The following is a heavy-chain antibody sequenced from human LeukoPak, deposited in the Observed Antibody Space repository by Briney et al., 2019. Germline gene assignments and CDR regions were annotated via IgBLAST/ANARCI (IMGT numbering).Heavy chain of an antibody. CDR2: INHSGST. CDR3: ASHRGGYSSA. V-gene: IGHV4-34*01. D-gene: IGHD3-16*01. Sequence: SETLSLTCAVYGGSFSGYYWSWIRQPPGKGLEWIGEINHSGSTYYNPSLKSRVTMLIDPSKSQFSLKLTSVTAADTAVYYCASHRGGYSSAWGQGTLVTVSS. J-gene: IGHJ5*02. CDR1: GGSFSGYY.